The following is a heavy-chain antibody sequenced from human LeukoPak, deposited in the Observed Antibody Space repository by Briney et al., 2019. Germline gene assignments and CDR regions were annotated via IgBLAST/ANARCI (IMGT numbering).Heavy chain of an antibody. CDR1: GGSISSYY. D-gene: IGHD1-26*01. Sequence: PSETLSLTCTVSGGSISSYYWSWIRQPPGKGLEWIGYIYYSGSTNYNPSLKSRVTISVDTSKNQFSLKLSSVTAADTAVYYCARHEAEWELLLDYWGQGTLVTASS. J-gene: IGHJ4*02. V-gene: IGHV4-59*08. CDR2: IYYSGST. CDR3: ARHEAEWELLLDY.